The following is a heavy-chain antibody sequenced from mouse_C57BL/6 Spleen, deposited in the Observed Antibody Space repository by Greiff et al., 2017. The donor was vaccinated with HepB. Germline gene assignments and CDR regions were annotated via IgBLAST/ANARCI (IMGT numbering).Heavy chain of an antibody. D-gene: IGHD2-3*01. J-gene: IGHJ1*03. CDR1: GYTFTSYW. V-gene: IGHV1-55*01. CDR2: IYPGSGST. CDR3: ARIGGYYLYWYFDV. Sequence: VKLQQPGAELVKPGASVKMSCKASGYTFTSYWITWVKQRPGQGLEWIGDIYPGSGSTNYNEKFKSKATLTVDTSSSTAYMQLSSLTSEDSAVYYCARIGGYYLYWYFDVWGTGTTVTVSS.